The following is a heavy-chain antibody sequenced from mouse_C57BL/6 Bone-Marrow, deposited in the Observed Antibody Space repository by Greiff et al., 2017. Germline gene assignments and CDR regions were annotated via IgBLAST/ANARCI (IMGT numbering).Heavy chain of an antibody. CDR3: ARCPFYYYGSLDY. V-gene: IGHV1-50*01. J-gene: IGHJ2*01. D-gene: IGHD1-1*01. CDR1: GYTFTSYW. Sequence: QVQLQQPGAELVKPGASVKLSCKASGYTFTSYWMQWVKQRPGQGLEWIGEIDPSDSYTNYNQQFKGTATLTVDTSSSTAYMQLSSLTSEDSAVYYCARCPFYYYGSLDYWGQGTTLTVSS. CDR2: IDPSDSYT.